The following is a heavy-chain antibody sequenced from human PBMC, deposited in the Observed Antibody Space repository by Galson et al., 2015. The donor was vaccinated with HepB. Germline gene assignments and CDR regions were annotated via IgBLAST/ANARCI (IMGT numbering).Heavy chain of an antibody. Sequence: SLRLSCAASGFTFSSYAMHWVRQAPGKGLEWVAVISYDGSNKYYADSVKGRFTISRDNSKNTLYLQMNSLRAEDTAVYYCARAVAGPFDYWGQGTLVTVSS. CDR3: ARAVAGPFDY. J-gene: IGHJ4*02. CDR2: ISYDGSNK. V-gene: IGHV3-30*04. D-gene: IGHD6-19*01. CDR1: GFTFSSYA.